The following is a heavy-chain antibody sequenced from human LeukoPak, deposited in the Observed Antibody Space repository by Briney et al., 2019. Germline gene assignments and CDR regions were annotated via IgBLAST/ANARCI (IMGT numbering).Heavy chain of an antibody. D-gene: IGHD6-6*01. CDR2: ISSSSSYI. J-gene: IGHJ4*02. V-gene: IGHV3-21*01. CDR3: ARSIFYSSSSDY. Sequence: GGSLRLSCAASGFTFSSYSMNWVRHAPGKGLEWVSSISSSSSYIYYADSVTGRFTISRDNAKNSLYLQMNSLRAEDTAVYYCARSIFYSSSSDYWGQGTLVTVSS. CDR1: GFTFSSYS.